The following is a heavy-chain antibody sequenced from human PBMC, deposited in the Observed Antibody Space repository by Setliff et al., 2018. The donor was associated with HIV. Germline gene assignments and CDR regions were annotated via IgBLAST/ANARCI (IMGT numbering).Heavy chain of an antibody. CDR2: ISYDGSRI. Sequence: PGGSLRLSCVASGFTFSTFAMHWVRQAPGKGLEWVSVISYDGSRISYADSVKGRFTIARDNSKNTLYLQMNSLRVDDTAVYYCAKDPANKVVPGVEYFQHWGQGTLVTVSS. V-gene: IGHV3-30*07. CDR3: AKDPANKVVPGVEYFQH. CDR1: GFTFSTFA. J-gene: IGHJ1*01. D-gene: IGHD7-27*01.